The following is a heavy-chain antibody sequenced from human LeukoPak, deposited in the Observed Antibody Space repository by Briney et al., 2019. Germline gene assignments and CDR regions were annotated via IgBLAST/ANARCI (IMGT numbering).Heavy chain of an antibody. V-gene: IGHV4-39*07. CDR1: GGSISSSSYY. Sequence: PSETLSLTCTVSGGSISSSSYYWGWIRQPPGKGLEWIGSIYYSGSTYYNPSLKSRVTISVDTSKNQFSLKLSSVTAADTAVYYCASPSRGTGTTGLFDYWGQGTLVTVSS. CDR2: IYYSGST. J-gene: IGHJ4*02. D-gene: IGHD1-1*01. CDR3: ASPSRGTGTTGLFDY.